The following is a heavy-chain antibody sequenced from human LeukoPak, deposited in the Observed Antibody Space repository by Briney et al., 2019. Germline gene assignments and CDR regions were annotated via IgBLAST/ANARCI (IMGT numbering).Heavy chain of an antibody. Sequence: PGGSLRLSCAASGFTFSSYGMHWVRQAPGKGLEWVAVISYDGSNKYYADSVKGRFTISRDNSKNTLYLQMNSLRAEDTAVYYCARVGKVYYDSSGSDYWGQGTLVTVSS. CDR2: ISYDGSNK. V-gene: IGHV3-30*03. J-gene: IGHJ4*02. CDR3: ARVGKVYYDSSGSDY. CDR1: GFTFSSYG. D-gene: IGHD3-22*01.